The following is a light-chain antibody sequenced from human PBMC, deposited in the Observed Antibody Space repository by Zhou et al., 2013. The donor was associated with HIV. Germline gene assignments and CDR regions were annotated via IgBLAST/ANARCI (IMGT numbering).Light chain of an antibody. CDR2: KAS. CDR1: QTVSNY. CDR3: QHSYNTPRT. J-gene: IGKJ1*01. V-gene: IGKV1-39*01. Sequence: DIQMTQSPSSLSASAGDRVTITCRASQTVSNYLNWYQQKPGKAPTLLIYKASNLQSGVPSRFSGSGSGTDFTLTISSLQPEDFATYYCQHSYNTPRTFGQGTKVEVK.